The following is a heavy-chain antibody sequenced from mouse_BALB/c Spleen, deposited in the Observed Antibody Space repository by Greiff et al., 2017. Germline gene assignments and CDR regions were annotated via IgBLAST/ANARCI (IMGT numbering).Heavy chain of an antibody. V-gene: IGHV1S81*02. J-gene: IGHJ2*01. D-gene: IGHD2-14*01. Sequence: QVQLQQSGAELVKPGASVKLSCKASGYTFTSYWMHWVKQRPGQGLEWIGEINPSNGRTNYNEKFKSKATLTVDKSSSTAYMQLSSLTSEDSAVYYCARSFGGNYFDYWGQGTTLTVSS. CDR1: GYTFTSYW. CDR2: INPSNGRT. CDR3: ARSFGGNYFDY.